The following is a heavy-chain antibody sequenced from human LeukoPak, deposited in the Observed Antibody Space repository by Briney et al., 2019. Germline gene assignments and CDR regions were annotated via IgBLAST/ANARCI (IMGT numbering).Heavy chain of an antibody. CDR1: GFTFSSYE. V-gene: IGHV3-53*01. CDR3: ARTQTEYSYGHPYCFDY. D-gene: IGHD5-18*01. CDR2: IYSDGRT. J-gene: IGHJ4*02. Sequence: GGSLRLSCAASGFTFSSYEINWVRQAPGKGLEWVSLIYSDGRTYYADSVKGRCTISRDNSKNTLYLQMNSLRVEDTAVYYCARTQTEYSYGHPYCFDYWGQGTLVTVSS.